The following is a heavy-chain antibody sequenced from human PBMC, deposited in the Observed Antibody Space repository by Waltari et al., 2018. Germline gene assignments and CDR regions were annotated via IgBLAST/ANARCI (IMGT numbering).Heavy chain of an antibody. CDR2: INHSGST. Sequence: QVQLQQWGAGLLKPSETLSLTCAVYGGSFSGYYWSWIRQPPGKGLEWIGEINHSGSTNYNPSLKSRVTISVDTSKNQVSLKLSSVTAADTAVYYCARGRYDFWSGYYWNCYFDYWGQGTLVTVSS. V-gene: IGHV4-34*01. CDR1: GGSFSGYY. CDR3: ARGRYDFWSGYYWNCYFDY. D-gene: IGHD3-3*01. J-gene: IGHJ4*02.